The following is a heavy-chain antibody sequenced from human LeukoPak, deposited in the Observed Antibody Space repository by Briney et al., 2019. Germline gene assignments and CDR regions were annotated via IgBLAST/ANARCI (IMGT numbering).Heavy chain of an antibody. CDR3: ARELRRDKY. Sequence: ASVKVSCKASGYTFTSYDINWVRQATGQGLEWMGWMNPNSGNTGYAQNFRGRVTMTVNTSITTAYMELSSLRPEDTAVYYCARELRRDKYWGQGTLVTVSS. J-gene: IGHJ4*02. CDR2: MNPNSGNT. V-gene: IGHV1-8*02. CDR1: GYTFTSYD. D-gene: IGHD1-1*01.